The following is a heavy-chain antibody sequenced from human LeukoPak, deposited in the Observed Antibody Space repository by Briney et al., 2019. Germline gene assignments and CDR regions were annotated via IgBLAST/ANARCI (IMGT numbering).Heavy chain of an antibody. V-gene: IGHV3-23*01. CDR3: ARGLYSSSSNFDY. CDR1: GFTFSSYA. CDR2: ISGSGGST. Sequence: GGSLRLSCAASGFTFSSYAMSWFRQAPGKGLEWVSAISGSGGSTYYADSVKGRFTISRDNSKNTVYLQVNSLRAGDTAVYYCARGLYSSSSNFDYWGQGTLVTVSS. J-gene: IGHJ4*02. D-gene: IGHD6-6*01.